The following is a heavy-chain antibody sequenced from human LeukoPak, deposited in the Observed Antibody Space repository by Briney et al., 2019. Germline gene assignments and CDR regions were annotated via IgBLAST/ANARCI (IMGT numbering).Heavy chain of an antibody. Sequence: SETLSLTCTVSGDSISSGDYYWSWIRQPAGKGLEWIGRISSSGSTNYNPSLKSRVTMSVDTSKNQFSLKLSSVTAADTAVYYCARDRGYSYGGDFDYWGQGTLVTVSS. V-gene: IGHV4-61*02. CDR3: ARDRGYSYGGDFDY. CDR2: ISSSGST. D-gene: IGHD5-18*01. J-gene: IGHJ4*02. CDR1: GDSISSGDYY.